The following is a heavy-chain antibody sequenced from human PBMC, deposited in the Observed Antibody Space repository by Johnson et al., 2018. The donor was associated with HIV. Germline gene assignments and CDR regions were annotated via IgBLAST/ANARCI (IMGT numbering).Heavy chain of an antibody. D-gene: IGHD3-22*01. V-gene: IGHV3-66*01. Sequence: VQLVESGGGLVQPGGSLRLSCAASGFTVSSNYMSWVRQAPGKGLEWVSVIYSGGSTYYADSVKGRVTISRDNSKNTLYLQMNSLRAEDTAVYYCARDPDYYDSSGYYYPGAFDIWGQGTMVTVSS. J-gene: IGHJ3*02. CDR2: IYSGGST. CDR3: ARDPDYYDSSGYYYPGAFDI. CDR1: GFTVSSNY.